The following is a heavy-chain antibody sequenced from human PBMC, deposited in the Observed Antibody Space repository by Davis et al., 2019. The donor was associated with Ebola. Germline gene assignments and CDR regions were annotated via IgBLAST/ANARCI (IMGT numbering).Heavy chain of an antibody. CDR3: ARDGDYSNYGYYGMDV. J-gene: IGHJ6*02. D-gene: IGHD4-11*01. CDR2: ISYDGSNK. V-gene: IGHV3-30*03. CDR1: GFTFSSYG. Sequence: GESLKISCAASGFTFSSYGMHWVRQAPGKGLEWVAVISYDGSNKYYADSVKGRFTISRDNSKNTLYLQMNSLRAEDTAVYYCARDGDYSNYGYYGMDVWGQGTTVTVSS.